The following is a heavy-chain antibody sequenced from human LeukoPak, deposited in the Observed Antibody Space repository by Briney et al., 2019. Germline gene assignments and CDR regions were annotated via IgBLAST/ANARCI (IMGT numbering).Heavy chain of an antibody. J-gene: IGHJ3*02. V-gene: IGHV4-39*07. CDR3: ARRIAAAASKAFDI. Sequence: SETLSLTCTVSGGSISSGGYYWSWIRQPPGKGLEWIGSIYYRGSTYYNPSLKSRVTISVDTSKNQFSLKLSSVTAADTAVYYCARRIAAAASKAFDIWGQGTMVTVSS. CDR1: GGSISSGGYY. D-gene: IGHD6-13*01. CDR2: IYYRGST.